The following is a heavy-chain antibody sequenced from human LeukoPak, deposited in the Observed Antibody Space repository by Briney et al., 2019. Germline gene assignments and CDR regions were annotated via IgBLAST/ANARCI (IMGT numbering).Heavy chain of an antibody. CDR2: IIPILGIA. CDR3: ARGYCTNGVCYRVVDYFDY. V-gene: IGHV1-69*04. J-gene: IGHJ4*02. D-gene: IGHD2-8*01. CDR1: GGTFSSYA. Sequence: GASVKVSCKASGGTFSSYAISWVRQAPGQGLEWMGRIIPILGIANYAQKFQGRVTITADKSTSTAYMELRSLRSDDTAVYYCARGYCTNGVCYRVVDYFDYWGQGTLVTVSS.